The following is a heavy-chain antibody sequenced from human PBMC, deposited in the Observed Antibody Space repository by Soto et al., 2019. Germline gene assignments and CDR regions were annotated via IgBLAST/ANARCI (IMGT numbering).Heavy chain of an antibody. V-gene: IGHV3-30*18. Sequence: ESGGGVVQPGRSLRLSCAASGFTFGNNGMHWVRQAPGKGLEWMGVISYEGSEKYYAGSVKGRFTISRDNSKNTLYLQMDTLRAEDTAIYYCVKDKGAAAGFDYWGQGILVTVSS. J-gene: IGHJ4*02. CDR3: VKDKGAAAGFDY. D-gene: IGHD6-13*01. CDR2: ISYEGSEK. CDR1: GFTFGNNG.